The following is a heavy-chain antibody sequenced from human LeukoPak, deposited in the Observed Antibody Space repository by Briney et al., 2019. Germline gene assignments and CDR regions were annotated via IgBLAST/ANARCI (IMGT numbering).Heavy chain of an antibody. V-gene: IGHV3-33*06. CDR3: AKVTGDYYDTSGAFDY. Sequence: GGSLRLSCAASGFIFSSYGMHWVRQAPGKGLEWVARIWHDGSNDDYADSVKGRFTITRDNSKNTLYLQMNSLRAEDTAMYYCAKVTGDYYDTSGAFDYWGQGTLVTVSS. J-gene: IGHJ4*02. D-gene: IGHD3-22*01. CDR1: GFIFSSYG. CDR2: IWHDGSND.